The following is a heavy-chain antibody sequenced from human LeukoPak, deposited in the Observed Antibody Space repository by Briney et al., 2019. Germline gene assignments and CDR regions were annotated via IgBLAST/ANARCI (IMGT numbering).Heavy chain of an antibody. Sequence: GGSLRLSCAASGFTVTSNYMSWVRQAPGKGLEWVSDINGSGGSTYYADSVKGRFTISRDNPKNTLYLQMNSLRAEDTAIYYCAKRRYCSSTSCPRAGDYWGQGTLVTVSS. CDR1: GFTVTSNY. D-gene: IGHD2-2*01. V-gene: IGHV3-23*01. CDR2: INGSGGST. J-gene: IGHJ4*02. CDR3: AKRRYCSSTSCPRAGDY.